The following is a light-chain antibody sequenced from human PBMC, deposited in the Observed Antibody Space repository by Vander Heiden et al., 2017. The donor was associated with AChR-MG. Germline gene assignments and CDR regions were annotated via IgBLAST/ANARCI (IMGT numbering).Light chain of an antibody. CDR1: SSDVGGDND. V-gene: IGLV2-11*01. J-gene: IGLJ2*01. CDR3: CSYAGTVV. CDR2: DVS. Sequence: QSALTQPRSVSGSPGQSGTISCTGTSSDVGGDNDVTWYQQHPGEAPKRMIYDVSKRPSGVPDRFSGSKSGNTASLTISGLQAEDEADYYCCSYAGTVVFGGGTKLTVL.